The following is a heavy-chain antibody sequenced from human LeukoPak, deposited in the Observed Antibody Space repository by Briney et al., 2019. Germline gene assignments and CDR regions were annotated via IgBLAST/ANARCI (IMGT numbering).Heavy chain of an antibody. V-gene: IGHV1-46*01. CDR3: AIDYYDSSGYRDY. J-gene: IGHJ4*02. D-gene: IGHD3-22*01. Sequence: GASVKVSCKASGYTFTSYYMHWVRQAPGQGLEWMGIINPSGGCTSSAQKFQGRITMTRDTSTSTVYMELSSLRSDDTAVYYCAIDYYDSSGYRDYWGQGTLVTVSS. CDR2: INPSGGCT. CDR1: GYTFTSYY.